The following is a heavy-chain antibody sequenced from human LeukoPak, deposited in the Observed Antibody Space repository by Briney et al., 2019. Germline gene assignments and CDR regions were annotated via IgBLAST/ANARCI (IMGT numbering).Heavy chain of an antibody. CDR2: ISSAGSGM. CDR1: GFTFSSYE. D-gene: IGHD6-13*01. CDR3: ARGRGNSSSWYFDY. Sequence: GGSLRLSCAASGFTFSSYEMNWIRQAPGKGLEWVSYISSAGSGMYYADSVKGRFTVSRDNAKNSLFLQMKSLRVEDTAVYYCARGRGNSSSWYFDYWGQGTLVTVSS. V-gene: IGHV3-48*03. J-gene: IGHJ4*02.